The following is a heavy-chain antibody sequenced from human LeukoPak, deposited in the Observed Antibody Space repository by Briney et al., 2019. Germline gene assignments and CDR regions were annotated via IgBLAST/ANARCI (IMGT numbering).Heavy chain of an antibody. CDR3: ARDRPGIAVAGDSFDI. V-gene: IGHV4-59*01. CDR2: IYNRGST. CDR1: GGSISSYY. J-gene: IGHJ3*02. Sequence: SETLSLTCTVSGGSISSYYWSWIRQPPGKGLEWIGYIYNRGSTNYNPSLKSRVTISVDTSKNQFSLKLRSVTAADTAVYYCARDRPGIAVAGDSFDIWGQGTLVTVSS. D-gene: IGHD6-19*01.